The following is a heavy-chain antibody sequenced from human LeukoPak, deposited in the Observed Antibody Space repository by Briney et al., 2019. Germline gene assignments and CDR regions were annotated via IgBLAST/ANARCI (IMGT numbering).Heavy chain of an antibody. V-gene: IGHV3-21*01. J-gene: IGHJ6*03. CDR1: GFSFSSYN. D-gene: IGHD1-26*01. CDR3: ARDPYSGTYGDTYYYYMDV. CDR2: ITSSSTYT. Sequence: AGGSLRLSCAASGFSFSSYNMNWVRQTPGKGLEWVSSITSSSTYTFYADSVKGRFTISRDNARNSLYLQMNSLRAEDTAVYYCARDPYSGTYGDTYYYYMDVWGKGTTVTIFS.